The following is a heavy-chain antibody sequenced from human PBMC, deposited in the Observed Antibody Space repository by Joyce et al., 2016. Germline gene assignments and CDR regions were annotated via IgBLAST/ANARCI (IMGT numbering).Heavy chain of an antibody. Sequence: QVQLVESGRGLVQPGRSLRLSCVASGFNFSSYGMHWVRQAPGKGLEWVAVITYDGTNEVYGESVQGRFTISRDNSKKTLYLQMNSLRGDDTAVYYCAKSLDFWTGSPCDYWGQGTLVTVSS. CDR3: AKSLDFWTGSPCDY. CDR1: GFNFSSYG. J-gene: IGHJ4*02. V-gene: IGHV3-30*18. CDR2: ITYDGTNE. D-gene: IGHD3/OR15-3a*01.